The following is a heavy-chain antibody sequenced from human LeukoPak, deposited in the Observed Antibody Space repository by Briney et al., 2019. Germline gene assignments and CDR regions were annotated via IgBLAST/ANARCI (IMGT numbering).Heavy chain of an antibody. Sequence: TGGSLRLSCAASGFAVSRDYMTWVRQAPGKGLEWVSVIYNDGSTFYADSVKGRFTISRDNAKNTVYLQMNSLRVEDTAVYYCARGPWDCWGQGTLVTVSS. CDR3: ARGPWDC. CDR1: GFAVSRDY. CDR2: IYNDGST. V-gene: IGHV3-53*05. J-gene: IGHJ4*02.